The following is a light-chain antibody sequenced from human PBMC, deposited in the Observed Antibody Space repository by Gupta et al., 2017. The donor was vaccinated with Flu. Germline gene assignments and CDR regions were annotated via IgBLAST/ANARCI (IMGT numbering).Light chain of an antibody. V-gene: IGLV7-46*01. CDR2: DTS. Sequence: QAVLTPEPSLTVSPGGTVTLTCASSSGAVTSGHHPYWIQQKPGQAPTTLISDTSVKHSWTPVRFSGSLLGGKAALTLSGAQPDDEADYYCFLYFGGPRVLGGGTKLTVL. CDR1: SGAVTSGHH. CDR3: FLYFGGPRV. J-gene: IGLJ2*01.